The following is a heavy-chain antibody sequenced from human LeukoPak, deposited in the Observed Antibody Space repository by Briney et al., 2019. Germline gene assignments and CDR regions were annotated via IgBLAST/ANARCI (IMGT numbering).Heavy chain of an antibody. CDR1: GFTFSSYE. Sequence: GGSLRLSCAASGFTFSSYEMNWVRQAPGKGLEWVSYISSSGSTIYYADSVKGRFTISRDNAKNSLYLQMISLRAEDTALYYCARVEGFIDHWGQGTLVTVSS. CDR3: ARVEGFIDH. D-gene: IGHD3-3*01. J-gene: IGHJ5*02. V-gene: IGHV3-48*03. CDR2: ISSSGSTI.